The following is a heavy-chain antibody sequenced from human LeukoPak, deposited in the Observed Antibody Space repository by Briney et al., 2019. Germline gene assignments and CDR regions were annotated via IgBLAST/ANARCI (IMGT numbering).Heavy chain of an antibody. Sequence: PGGSLRLSCAASGFTFSSYSMTWVRQAPGKGLEWVSYISSSSSTIYYADSVKGRFTISRDNAKNSLYLQMNSLRAEDTAVYYCTTDLFSSMGIVLSYYYYGMDVWGQGTTVTVSS. D-gene: IGHD2/OR15-2a*01. V-gene: IGHV3-48*04. CDR3: TTDLFSSMGIVLSYYYYGMDV. CDR2: ISSSSSTI. CDR1: GFTFSSYS. J-gene: IGHJ6*02.